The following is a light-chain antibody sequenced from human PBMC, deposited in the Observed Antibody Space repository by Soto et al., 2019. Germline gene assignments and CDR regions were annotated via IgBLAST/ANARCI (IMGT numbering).Light chain of an antibody. CDR2: CAS. CDR3: QQYGRASWT. J-gene: IGKJ1*01. Sequence: LTQPACALSLSPGKRATLACRASQGTXSSYSAWYQQRPGQAPRLPXACASSMATGSPDRLSGSGSATEFTLTSSRREPDDFEVYYCQQYGRASWTFGQGTKVDIK. V-gene: IGKV3-20*01. CDR1: QGTXSSY.